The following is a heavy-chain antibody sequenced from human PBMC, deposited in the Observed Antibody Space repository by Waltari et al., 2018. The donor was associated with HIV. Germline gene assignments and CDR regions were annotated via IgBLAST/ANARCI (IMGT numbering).Heavy chain of an antibody. J-gene: IGHJ5*02. CDR1: GYTFTRYA. CDR3: AGGELSQQLAPRP. V-gene: IGHV1-18*01. CDR2: LSPSNDNT. Sequence: QAQLVQSGAEVKKPGASVKVSCRASGYTFTRYAISWWRQAPGQGLEWMGWLSPSNDNTTHAPNVQRRVTMTTDTSTSTAYMELRSLKSDDAAVYYGAGGELSQQLAPRPGGQGTLVTVAS. D-gene: IGHD3-16*02.